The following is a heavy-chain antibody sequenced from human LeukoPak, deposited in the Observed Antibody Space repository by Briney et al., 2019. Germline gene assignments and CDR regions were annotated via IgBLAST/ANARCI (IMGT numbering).Heavy chain of an antibody. Sequence: SETLSLTCTVSGGSISSSSYYWGWIRQPAGKGLEWIGRIYTSGSTNYNPSLKSRVTISVDTSKNQFSLKLSSVTAADTAVYYCARVGEDWGYSYQDYFDYWGQGTLVTVSS. V-gene: IGHV4-61*02. CDR3: ARVGEDWGYSYQDYFDY. J-gene: IGHJ4*02. CDR1: GGSISSSSYY. CDR2: IYTSGST. D-gene: IGHD5-18*01.